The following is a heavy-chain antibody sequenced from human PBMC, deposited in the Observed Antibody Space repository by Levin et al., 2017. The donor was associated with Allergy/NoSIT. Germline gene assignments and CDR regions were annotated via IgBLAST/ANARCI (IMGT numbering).Heavy chain of an antibody. J-gene: IGHJ3*02. Sequence: GGSLRLSCTASGFSFSNYWMHWVRQAPGKELVWVARINPEGGSIRYAEYVKGRFTISRDNAKNTLFLQLTSLREEDTAGYYCTRVLGGAGKWHGFDMWGRGAMVTVSS. CDR2: INPEGGSI. CDR1: GFSFSNYW. CDR3: TRVLGGAGKWHGFDM. V-gene: IGHV3-74*01. D-gene: IGHD6-19*01.